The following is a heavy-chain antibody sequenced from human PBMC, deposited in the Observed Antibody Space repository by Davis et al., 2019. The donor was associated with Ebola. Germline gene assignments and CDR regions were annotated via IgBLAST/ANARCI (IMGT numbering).Heavy chain of an antibody. D-gene: IGHD2-21*02. Sequence: GGSLRLSCAASGFTFSSYSMNWVRQAPGKGLEWVSSISSSSSYIYYADSVKGRFTISRDNAKNSLYLQMNSLRAEDTAVYYCTKAQGDAVYYFYGLDVWGQGTMVTVSS. J-gene: IGHJ6*02. CDR2: ISSSSSYI. CDR3: TKAQGDAVYYFYGLDV. V-gene: IGHV3-21*04. CDR1: GFTFSSYS.